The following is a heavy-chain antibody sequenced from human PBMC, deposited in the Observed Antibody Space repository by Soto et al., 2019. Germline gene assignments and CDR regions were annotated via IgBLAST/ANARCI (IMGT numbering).Heavy chain of an antibody. Sequence: SETLSLTCTVSGGSISSYYWSWIRQPPGKGLEWIGYIYYSGSTNYNPSLKSRVTISVDTSKNQFSLKLSSVTAADTAVYYCARESPQSRYCSSTSCHTGWFDPWGQGTLVTSPQ. CDR2: IYYSGST. V-gene: IGHV4-59*01. J-gene: IGHJ5*02. CDR3: ARESPQSRYCSSTSCHTGWFDP. CDR1: GGSISSYY. D-gene: IGHD2-2*02.